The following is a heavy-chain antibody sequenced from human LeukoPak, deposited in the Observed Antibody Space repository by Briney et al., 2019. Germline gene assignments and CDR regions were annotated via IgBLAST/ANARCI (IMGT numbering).Heavy chain of an antibody. Sequence: PGGSLRLSCAASGFTFSSYAMSWVRQAPGKGLEWVSAISGSGGSTYYAESVKGRFTISRDNSKNTLNLQMNSLRAEDTAVYYCARVVDHDYGDYYLDYWGQGNLVTVSS. CDR1: GFTFSSYA. D-gene: IGHD4-17*01. V-gene: IGHV3-23*01. J-gene: IGHJ4*02. CDR2: ISGSGGST. CDR3: ARVVDHDYGDYYLDY.